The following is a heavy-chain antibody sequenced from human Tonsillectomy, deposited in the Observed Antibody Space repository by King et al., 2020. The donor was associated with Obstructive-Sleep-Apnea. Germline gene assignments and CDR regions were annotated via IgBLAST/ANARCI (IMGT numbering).Heavy chain of an antibody. Sequence: QMQPQESGPGLVKPSETLSLTCSVSGGSLFSSSYYWGWIRQPPGEGLEWIGSIYYSGRTFYTPSLKSRVTISIDMSKNQLSLNLSSVTAADTAVYYCARGDALNYYDTTGYPSGGWFDPWGQGTLVTVSS. CDR3: ARGDALNYYDTTGYPSGGWFDP. V-gene: IGHV4-39*07. J-gene: IGHJ5*02. D-gene: IGHD3-22*01. CDR1: GGSLFSSSYY. CDR2: IYYSGRT.